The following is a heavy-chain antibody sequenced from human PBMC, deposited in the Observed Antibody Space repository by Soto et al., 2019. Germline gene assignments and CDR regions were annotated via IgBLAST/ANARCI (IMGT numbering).Heavy chain of an antibody. Sequence: GGSLRLSCAASGFTFSSYAMSWVRQAPGKGLEWVSAISGSGGSTYYADSVKGRFTISRDNSKNTLYLQMNSLRAEDTAVYYWAGDRDSYSSGKCECWGQGSLF. CDR2: ISGSGGST. D-gene: IGHD3-10*01. CDR1: GFTFSSYA. CDR3: AGDRDSYSSGKCEC. V-gene: IGHV3-23*01. J-gene: IGHJ4*02.